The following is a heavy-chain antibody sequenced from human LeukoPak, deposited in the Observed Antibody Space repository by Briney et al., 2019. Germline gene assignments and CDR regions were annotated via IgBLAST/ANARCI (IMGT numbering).Heavy chain of an antibody. Sequence: GSLRLSCAASGFTFSSYSMNWVRQAPGKGLEWVSSISSNSSYIYYADSVKGRFAISRDNAKNSLYLQMNSLRAEDTAVYYCARDAWDCSSTSCSKVLDYWGQGTLVTVSS. CDR1: GFTFSSYS. V-gene: IGHV3-21*01. CDR3: ARDAWDCSSTSCSKVLDY. D-gene: IGHD2-2*01. CDR2: ISSNSSYI. J-gene: IGHJ4*02.